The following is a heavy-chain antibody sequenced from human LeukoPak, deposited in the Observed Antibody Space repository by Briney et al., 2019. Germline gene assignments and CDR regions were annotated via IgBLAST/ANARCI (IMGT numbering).Heavy chain of an antibody. Sequence: SETLSLTCTVSGGSIGTYSWSWIRQSPGKGLEWIWYIYVTGSTRYNPYLQSRVTISVDTSRNQFFLKMSSVTAADTAVYYCARHIGGGIEDMDVWGKGTKVTVSS. J-gene: IGHJ6*03. V-gene: IGHV4-59*08. CDR2: IYVTGST. CDR3: ARHIGGGIEDMDV. D-gene: IGHD3-16*02. CDR1: GGSIGTYS.